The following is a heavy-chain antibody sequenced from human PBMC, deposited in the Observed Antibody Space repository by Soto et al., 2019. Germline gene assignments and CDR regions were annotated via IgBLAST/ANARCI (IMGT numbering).Heavy chain of an antibody. D-gene: IGHD2-2*01. V-gene: IGHV5-51*01. CDR1: GYNFATYW. CDR3: ARRREYCSASSCYLYDTNWVYYFDS. Sequence: HGESLKISCKGSGYNFATYWIGWVRQIPGKGPEWMGIIYPGDSDTRYTPSFQGQVTIPADKSEGASYVHWDSLKASETAMYYCARRREYCSASSCYLYDTNWVYYFDSWSQGTLVTGSS. J-gene: IGHJ4*02. CDR2: IYPGDSDT.